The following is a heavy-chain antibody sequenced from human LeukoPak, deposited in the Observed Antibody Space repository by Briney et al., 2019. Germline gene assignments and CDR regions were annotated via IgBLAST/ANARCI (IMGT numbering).Heavy chain of an antibody. V-gene: IGHV3-23*01. CDR3: AKDGGSSWYVGPPFDY. D-gene: IGHD6-13*01. CDR2: ISGSGGST. J-gene: IGHJ4*02. CDR1: GFTFSSYA. Sequence: GGSLRLSCAASGFTFSSYAMSWVRQAPGTGLEWVSAISGSGGSTYYADSVKGRFTISRDNSKNTLYLQMNSLRAEDTAVYYCAKDGGSSWYVGPPFDYWGQGTLVTVSS.